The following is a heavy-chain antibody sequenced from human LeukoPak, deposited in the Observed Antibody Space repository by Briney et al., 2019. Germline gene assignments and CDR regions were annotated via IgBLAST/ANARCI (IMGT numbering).Heavy chain of an antibody. V-gene: IGHV3-48*03. CDR2: TSASASSI. CDR1: GFTFSRYE. D-gene: IGHD2-15*01. CDR3: AREDGGDTFDI. Sequence: PGGSLRLSCAASGFTFSRYEMNWVRQAPGKGLEWVSYTSASASSIYYADSVKGRFTISRDNAKNSLYLQMNSLRAEDTAVYYCAREDGGDTFDIWGQGTMVTVSS. J-gene: IGHJ3*02.